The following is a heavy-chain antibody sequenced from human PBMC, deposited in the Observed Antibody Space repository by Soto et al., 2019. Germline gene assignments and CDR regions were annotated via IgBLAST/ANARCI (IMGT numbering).Heavy chain of an antibody. Sequence: SETLSLTCSVSGDSISSFTYYWGWIRQPPGKGLEWIGTAYYNENTYYNPSLKSRVTITVDTAKNQFSLNLRSVTAAETAMYFCARRERYYGSPGWFDPWGPGTLVTVSS. V-gene: IGHV4-39*01. CDR3: ARRERYYGSPGWFDP. J-gene: IGHJ5*02. D-gene: IGHD3-10*01. CDR2: AYYNENT. CDR1: GDSISSFTYY.